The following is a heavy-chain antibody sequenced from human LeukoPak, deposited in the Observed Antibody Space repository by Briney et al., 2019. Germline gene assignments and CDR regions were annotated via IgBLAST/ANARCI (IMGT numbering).Heavy chain of an antibody. D-gene: IGHD3-3*01. V-gene: IGHV3-23*01. J-gene: IGHJ4*02. CDR2: ISGSGGST. CDR1: GFTFSSYA. Sequence: GGSLRLSCAASGFTFSSYAMSWVRQAPGKGLEWVSAISGSGGSTYYADSVKGRFTISRDNSKNTLYLQMNSLRAEDTAVYYCARVPYDFWSGYYPNWGQGTLVTVSS. CDR3: ARVPYDFWSGYYPN.